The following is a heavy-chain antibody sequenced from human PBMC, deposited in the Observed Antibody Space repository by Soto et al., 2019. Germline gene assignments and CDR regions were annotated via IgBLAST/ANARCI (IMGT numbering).Heavy chain of an antibody. J-gene: IGHJ4*02. CDR1: GGSISSYY. CDR2: IYYSGST. CDR3: ARGPLTGIAAYFDY. V-gene: IGHV4-59*01. D-gene: IGHD6-13*01. Sequence: SETLSLTCTVSGGSISSYYWSWIRQPPGKGLEWIGYIYYSGSTNYNPSLKSRATISVDTSKNQFSLKLSSVTAADTAVYYCARGPLTGIAAYFDYWGQGTLVTVSS.